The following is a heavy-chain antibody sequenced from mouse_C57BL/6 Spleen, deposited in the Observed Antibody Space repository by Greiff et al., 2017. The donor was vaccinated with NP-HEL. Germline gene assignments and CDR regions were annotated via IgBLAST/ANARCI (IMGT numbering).Heavy chain of an antibody. CDR1: GYTFTEYT. CDR2: FYPGSGSI. J-gene: IGHJ2*01. V-gene: IGHV1-62-2*01. Sequence: VQLVESGAELVKPGASVKLSCKASGYTFTEYTIHWVKQRSGQGLEWIGWFYPGSGSIKYNEKFKDKATLTADKSSSTVYMELSRLTSEDSAVYFCARHEESYYGSSLPFDYWGQGTTLTVSS. D-gene: IGHD1-1*01. CDR3: ARHEESYYGSSLPFDY.